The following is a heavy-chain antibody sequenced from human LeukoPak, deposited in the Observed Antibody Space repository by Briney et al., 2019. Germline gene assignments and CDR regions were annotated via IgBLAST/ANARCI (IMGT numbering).Heavy chain of an antibody. CDR2: IKQDGTEK. J-gene: IGHJ6*02. V-gene: IGHV3-7*01. CDR3: ARDQGFESSGYYPLVGYYGMDV. D-gene: IGHD3-22*01. Sequence: GGSLRLSCAASGFTFSIYFMSWVRQAPGKGLEWVADIKQDGTEKYYVDSVKGRFTISRDNAKDSLYLHMNNLRAEDTAVYYCARDQGFESSGYYPLVGYYGMDVWGQGTTVTVSS. CDR1: GFTFSIYF.